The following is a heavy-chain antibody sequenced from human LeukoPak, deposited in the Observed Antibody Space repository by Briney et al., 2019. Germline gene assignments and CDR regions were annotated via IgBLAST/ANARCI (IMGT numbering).Heavy chain of an antibody. CDR2: IWYDGSNK. D-gene: IGHD7-27*01. V-gene: IGHV3-33*01. CDR1: GFTFSSYG. J-gene: IGHJ4*02. Sequence: PGRSLRLSCTASGFTFSSYGMHWVRQAPGKGLEWVAVIWYDGSNKYYADSVKGRFTISRDNSKNTLYLQMNGLRAEDTAVYYCARERDLTGVDYWGQGTLVTVSS. CDR3: ARERDLTGVDY.